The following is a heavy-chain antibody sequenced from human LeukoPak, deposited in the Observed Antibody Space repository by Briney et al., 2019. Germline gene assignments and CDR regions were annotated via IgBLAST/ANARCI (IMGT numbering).Heavy chain of an antibody. CDR3: GRVRTGNTGSPEYFED. CDR1: GGSFSGYY. Sequence: SETLSLTCAVYGGSFSGYYWSWIRQPPGKGLEWIGYLFYSGNTNSNPSLKSRVTISADTSKNQFSLRLNSVTAADTAVYFCGRVRTGNTGSPEYFEDWGQGTLVTVSS. J-gene: IGHJ1*01. D-gene: IGHD5-12*01. V-gene: IGHV4-59*01. CDR2: LFYSGNT.